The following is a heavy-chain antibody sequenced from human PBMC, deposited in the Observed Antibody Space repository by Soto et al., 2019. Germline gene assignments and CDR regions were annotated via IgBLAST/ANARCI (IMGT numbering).Heavy chain of an antibody. V-gene: IGHV3-74*01. CDR3: ARVPYCSSSSCYSYFDS. CDR2: ISSDGSST. Sequence: GGSLRLSCAASGFTLRNYWMHWARQAPGKGLVWVSRISSDGSSTNYADSVKGRFTISRDNAKNTLHLQMNSLRAEDTAVYYCARVPYCSSSSCYSYFDSWGQGT. D-gene: IGHD2-2*01. CDR1: GFTLRNYW. J-gene: IGHJ4*02.